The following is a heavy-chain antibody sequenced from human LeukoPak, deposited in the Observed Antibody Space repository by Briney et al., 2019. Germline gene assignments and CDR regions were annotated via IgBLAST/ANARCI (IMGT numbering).Heavy chain of an antibody. Sequence: SETLSLTCAVYGRSFSGYYWRWIRQPPGRGLECIGEINHSGSTNYNPSLKSRVTRSVDTSTNQFSLKLSSVTAADTAVYYCARRGLGYYDILTVMKRQKTFDYWGQGTLVTVSS. J-gene: IGHJ4*02. V-gene: IGHV4-34*01. CDR3: ARRGLGYYDILTVMKRQKTFDY. D-gene: IGHD3-9*01. CDR2: INHSGST. CDR1: GRSFSGYY.